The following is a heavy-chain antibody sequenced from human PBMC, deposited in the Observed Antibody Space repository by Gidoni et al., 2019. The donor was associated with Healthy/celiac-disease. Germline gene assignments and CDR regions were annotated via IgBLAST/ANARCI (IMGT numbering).Heavy chain of an antibody. Sequence: QVQLVQSGAEVKKPESSVKVSCKASGGTFSSYTISWVRPAPGQGLEWMGRIIPILGIANYAQKFQGRVTITADKSTSTAYMELSSLRSEDTAVYYCARGDDEWGYCSGGSCYSYWGQGTLVTVSS. V-gene: IGHV1-69*02. J-gene: IGHJ4*02. CDR2: IIPILGIA. CDR1: GGTFSSYT. CDR3: ARGDDEWGYCSGGSCYSY. D-gene: IGHD2-15*01.